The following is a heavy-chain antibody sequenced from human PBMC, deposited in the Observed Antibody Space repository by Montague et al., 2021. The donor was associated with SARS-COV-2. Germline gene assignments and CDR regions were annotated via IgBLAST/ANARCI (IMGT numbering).Heavy chain of an antibody. V-gene: IGHV4-39*01. CDR1: GGSVSSISSH. Sequence: SETLSLTCTVSGGSVSSISSHWGRIRQPPGKGLEYIGSFYYAGGTQYNPSLKSRVTISVDTSNDQFSLKMNSVTAADTAVYFCARLYSSSFDYWGQGTLVTVSS. D-gene: IGHD4-11*01. CDR2: FYYAGGT. J-gene: IGHJ4*02. CDR3: ARLYSSSFDY.